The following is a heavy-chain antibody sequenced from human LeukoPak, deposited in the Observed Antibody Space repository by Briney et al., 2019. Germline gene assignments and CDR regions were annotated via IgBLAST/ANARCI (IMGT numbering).Heavy chain of an antibody. CDR2: ISGSGGST. D-gene: IGHD3-3*01. CDR3: AKGSSGLLYDYYYGMDV. V-gene: IGHV3-23*01. Sequence: PGGSLRLSCAASGFTFSSYAMSWVRQAPGKGPEWXXAISGSGGSTYYADSVKGRFTISRDNSKNTLYLQMNSLRAEDTAVYYCAKGSSGLLYDYYYGMDVWGQGTTVTVSS. J-gene: IGHJ6*02. CDR1: GFTFSSYA.